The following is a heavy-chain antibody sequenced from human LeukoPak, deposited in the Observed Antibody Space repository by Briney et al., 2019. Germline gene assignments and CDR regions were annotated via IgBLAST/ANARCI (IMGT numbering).Heavy chain of an antibody. V-gene: IGHV4-61*02. CDR1: GGSISSGSYY. CDR3: ARESARRDSST. D-gene: IGHD6-13*01. Sequence: PSEALSLTCTVSGGSISSGSYYWSSIRQPAGKGLDWIGRIYTSGSTNYNPSLKSRVTISVDTSKNQFSLKLSSVTAADTAVYYCARESARRDSSTWGQGTLVTVSS. J-gene: IGHJ5*02. CDR2: IYTSGST.